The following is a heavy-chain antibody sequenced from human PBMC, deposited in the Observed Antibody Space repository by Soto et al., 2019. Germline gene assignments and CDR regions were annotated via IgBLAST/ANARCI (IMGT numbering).Heavy chain of an antibody. D-gene: IGHD6-13*01. V-gene: IGHV5-51*01. Sequence: GECLKISCTVSVYTFPYYWIVWVLQKPGKVLEWMGVVYPSDSDTRYSPSFQGQVTISADKSTTTAYLQWNSLRASDTAMYYCARTPRSSHVDGFDIWGRGTMVTVSS. CDR1: VYTFPYYW. CDR2: VYPSDSDT. J-gene: IGHJ3*02. CDR3: ARTPRSSHVDGFDI.